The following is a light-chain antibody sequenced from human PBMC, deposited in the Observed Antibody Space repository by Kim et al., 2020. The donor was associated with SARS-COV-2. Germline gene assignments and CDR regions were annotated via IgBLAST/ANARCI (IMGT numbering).Light chain of an antibody. V-gene: IGLV3-1*01. CDR3: QAWDSSYNA. CDR1: KLGDKY. CDR2: QDS. Sequence: SYELTQPPSVSVSPGQTASITCSGDKLGDKYACWYQQKPGQSPVLVIYQDSKRPSGIPERFSGSNSGNTATLTISGTQAMDEADYYCQAWDSSYNAFGTGTKVTVL. J-gene: IGLJ1*01.